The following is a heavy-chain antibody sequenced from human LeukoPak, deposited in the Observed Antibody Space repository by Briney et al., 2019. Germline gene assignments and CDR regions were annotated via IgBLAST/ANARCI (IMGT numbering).Heavy chain of an antibody. CDR2: IYYTGST. V-gene: IGHV4-61*01. Sequence: SKTLSLTCTVSGGSVSSGSYYWSWIRQPPGKGLEWIGYIYYTGSTNYNPSLKSRVTISVDTSKKQFSLKLSSVTAADTAVYFCARWAGSPYYYYGMDVWGQGTTVTVSS. J-gene: IGHJ6*02. CDR3: ARWAGSPYYYYGMDV. D-gene: IGHD2-15*01. CDR1: GGSVSSGSYY.